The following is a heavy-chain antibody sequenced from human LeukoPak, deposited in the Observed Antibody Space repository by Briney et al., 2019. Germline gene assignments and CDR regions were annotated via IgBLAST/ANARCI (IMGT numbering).Heavy chain of an antibody. J-gene: IGHJ4*02. V-gene: IGHV3-74*01. D-gene: IGHD2-2*03. Sequence: GGSLRLSCAASGFTFSSYWMHWVRQAPGEGLVCVSRINSDGTSTTYADSVKGRFTISRDNARNALYMQMNSLRAEDTAVYYCARATLDIVGATRTFDYWGQGTLVTVSS. CDR1: GFTFSSYW. CDR2: INSDGTST. CDR3: ARATLDIVGATRTFDY.